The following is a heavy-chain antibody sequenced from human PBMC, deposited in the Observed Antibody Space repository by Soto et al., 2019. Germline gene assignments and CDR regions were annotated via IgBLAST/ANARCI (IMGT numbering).Heavy chain of an antibody. V-gene: IGHV1-46*04. CDR3: ARHLGMDV. Sequence: ALVQVSCKASGFSFTSYYMHWVRQAPGEELEWMGIINASDGSTSYAQKLQGRVTMTRDTSTSTVYMELNSLRSEDTAVYYCARHLGMDVWGQGTTVTVSS. CDR2: INASDGST. CDR1: GFSFTSYY. J-gene: IGHJ6*02.